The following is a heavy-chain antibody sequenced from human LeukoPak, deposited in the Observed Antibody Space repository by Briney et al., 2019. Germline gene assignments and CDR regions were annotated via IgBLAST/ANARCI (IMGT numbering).Heavy chain of an antibody. Sequence: QAGGSLRLSCAATGSSFSSYWMSWVRQAPGKGLEWVANIKSDGSKTYYVDSVKGRFTISRDNVKNSLSLQMNTMRIEDTAVYYCAREASLYCIDNTRYWAFDLWGQGTPATVSS. CDR2: IKSDGSKT. J-gene: IGHJ5*02. CDR3: AREASLYCIDNTRYWAFDL. CDR1: GSSFSSYW. D-gene: IGHD2-15*01. V-gene: IGHV3-7*01.